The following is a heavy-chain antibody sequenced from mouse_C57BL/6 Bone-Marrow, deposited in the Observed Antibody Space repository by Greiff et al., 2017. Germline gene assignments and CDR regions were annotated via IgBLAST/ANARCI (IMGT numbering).Heavy chain of an antibody. Sequence: VQLQQSGAELVRPGASVTLSCTASGFNIKDDYMHWVKQRPEQGLEWIGWIDPENGDTEYASKFQGKATITADTSSNTAYLQLSSLTSEDTAVYYWTTGYFDVWGTGTTVTVSS. CDR2: IDPENGDT. J-gene: IGHJ1*03. CDR1: GFNIKDDY. V-gene: IGHV14-4*01. CDR3: TTGYFDV.